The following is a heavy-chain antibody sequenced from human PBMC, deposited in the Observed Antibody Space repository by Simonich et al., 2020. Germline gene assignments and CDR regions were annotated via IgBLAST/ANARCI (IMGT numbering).Heavy chain of an antibody. D-gene: IGHD7-27*01. CDR1: GFTFSSYW. CDR2: IKQDGSEK. J-gene: IGHJ6*03. V-gene: IGHV3-7*01. CDR3: AIDGLGTAYYYYMDV. Sequence: EVQLVESGGGLVQPGGSLRLSCAASGFTFSSYWMSWVRQAPGKGLEWVANIKQDGSEKYYVDSLKGRFTISRDNAKNSLYLQMNSLRAEDTAVYYCAIDGLGTAYYYYMDVWGKGTTVTVSS.